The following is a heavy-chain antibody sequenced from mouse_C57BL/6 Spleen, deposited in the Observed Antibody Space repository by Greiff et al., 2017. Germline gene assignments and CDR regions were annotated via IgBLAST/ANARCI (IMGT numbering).Heavy chain of an antibody. Sequence: EVHLVESGGGLVKPGGSLKLSCAASGFTFSDYGMHWVRQAPEKGLEWVAYISSGSSTIYYADTVKGRFTISGNNAKNTLFLQMTSLRSEDTAMYYCTRDYGSSPWFAYWGQGTLVTVSA. CDR2: ISSGSSTI. V-gene: IGHV5-17*01. CDR1: GFTFSDYG. D-gene: IGHD1-1*01. CDR3: TRDYGSSPWFAY. J-gene: IGHJ3*01.